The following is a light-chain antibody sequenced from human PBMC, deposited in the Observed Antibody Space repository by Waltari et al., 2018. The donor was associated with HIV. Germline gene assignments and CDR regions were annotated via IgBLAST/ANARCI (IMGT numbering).Light chain of an antibody. CDR2: GAS. CDR3: QQYGSSPT. Sequence: EIVLTQSPGTLSLSPGERAPLSCRASQSVSSSYFAWDQQKPGQAPRLLIYGASSRATGIPDRFSGSGSGTDFTLTISRLEPEDFAVYYCQQYGSSPTFGQGTKVEIK. J-gene: IGKJ1*01. CDR1: QSVSSSY. V-gene: IGKV3-20*01.